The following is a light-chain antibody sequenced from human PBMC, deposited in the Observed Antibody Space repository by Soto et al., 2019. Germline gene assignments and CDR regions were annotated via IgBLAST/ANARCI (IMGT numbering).Light chain of an antibody. V-gene: IGLV1-44*01. CDR1: SSNIGSNT. J-gene: IGLJ3*02. CDR3: AAWDDILNGWV. CDR2: RSD. Sequence: QSVLTQPPSASGTPGQRATISCYGSSSNIGSNTVNWYQQLPGTAPKLLIYRSDQRPSGVPDRFSGSKSGTSASLAISGRQSDDEADYYCAAWDDILNGWVFGGGTKLTVL.